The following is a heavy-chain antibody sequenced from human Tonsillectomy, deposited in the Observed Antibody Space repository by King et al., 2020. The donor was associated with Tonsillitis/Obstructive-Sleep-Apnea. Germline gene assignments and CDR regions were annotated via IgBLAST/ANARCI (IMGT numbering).Heavy chain of an antibody. D-gene: IGHD2-15*01. J-gene: IGHJ4*02. CDR1: GGSFSGYY. CDR3: ARGGSDATPQEFDC. CDR2: INHSCST. V-gene: IGHV4-34*01. Sequence: VQLQQWGAGLLKPSETLSLTCAVDGGSFSGYYWSWSRQPPWKGLEWIGEINHSCSTNYNPSLKSRVTISVDTSKNQFSLRLSSVTAADTAVYYCARGGSDATPQEFDCWGQGTLVTVSS.